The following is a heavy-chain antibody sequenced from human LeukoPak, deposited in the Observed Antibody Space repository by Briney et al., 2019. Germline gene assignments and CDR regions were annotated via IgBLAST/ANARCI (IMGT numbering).Heavy chain of an antibody. J-gene: IGHJ4*02. Sequence: GGSLRLSCAASGFTFSSYIMYWVRQAPGKGLEWVAVISDDGSNKYCADSVKGRFTISRDNSKNTLYLQMNRLRAEDTAVFYCARGSSGYYYGELDYWGQGTLVTVSS. CDR1: GFTFSSYI. CDR3: ARGSSGYYYGELDY. V-gene: IGHV3-30-3*01. CDR2: ISDDGSNK. D-gene: IGHD3-22*01.